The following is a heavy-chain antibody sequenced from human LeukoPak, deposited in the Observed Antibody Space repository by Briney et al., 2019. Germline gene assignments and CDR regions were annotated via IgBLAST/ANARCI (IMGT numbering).Heavy chain of an antibody. CDR3: ARDHAEGWFDP. V-gene: IGHV4-61*01. J-gene: IGHJ5*02. D-gene: IGHD1-14*01. CDR1: GASVSSASY. Sequence: SETLSLTCTVSGASVSSASYWTWIRQPPGKGVEWIAHIYNGVNTNYNPSLKSRVTISVDTSKNRFSLNLSSVTAADTAVYYCARDHAEGWFDPWGQGTLVTVSS. CDR2: IYNGVNT.